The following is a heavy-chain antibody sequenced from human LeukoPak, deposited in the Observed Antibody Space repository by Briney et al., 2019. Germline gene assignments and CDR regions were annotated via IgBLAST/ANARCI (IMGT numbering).Heavy chain of an antibody. Sequence: GGSLRLSCAASGFTVSSNYMSWVRQAPGKGLEWVSVIYSGGSTYYTDSVKGRFTISRDNSKNTLYLQMNSLRPEDTAVYYCARGGYSSGWFHGFDIWGQGTIVTVSS. J-gene: IGHJ3*02. CDR3: ARGGYSSGWFHGFDI. D-gene: IGHD6-19*01. V-gene: IGHV3-66*02. CDR2: IYSGGST. CDR1: GFTVSSNY.